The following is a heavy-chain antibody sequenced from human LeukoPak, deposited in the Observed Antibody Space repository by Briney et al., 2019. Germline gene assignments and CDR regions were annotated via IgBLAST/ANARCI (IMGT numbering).Heavy chain of an antibody. CDR2: ISSSGSSI. J-gene: IGHJ5*02. Sequence: GGSLRLSCAASGFTFSSYEMNWVRQAPGKGLEWVSYISSSGSSIYYADSVKGRFTISRDNAKNSLYLQMNSLRAEDTAVYYCARRTGGLYNWFDPWGQGTLVTVSS. V-gene: IGHV3-48*03. CDR3: ARRTGGLYNWFDP. CDR1: GFTFSSYE. D-gene: IGHD4-17*01.